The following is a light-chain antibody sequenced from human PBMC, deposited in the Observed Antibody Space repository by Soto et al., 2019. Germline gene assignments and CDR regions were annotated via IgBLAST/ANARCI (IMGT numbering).Light chain of an antibody. Sequence: QSVLTQPPSASGTPGQRVPISCSGSSSNIGFNYVYWYQQLPGTAPKLLIYSNNQRPSGVPDRFSGSKSGTSASLAISGLRSEDEADYYCAAWDDSLSGSYVFGTGTKLTVL. CDR2: SNN. V-gene: IGLV1-47*02. J-gene: IGLJ1*01. CDR3: AAWDDSLSGSYV. CDR1: SSNIGFNY.